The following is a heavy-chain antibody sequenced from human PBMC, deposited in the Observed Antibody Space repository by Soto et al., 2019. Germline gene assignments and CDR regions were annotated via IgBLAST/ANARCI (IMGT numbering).Heavy chain of an antibody. V-gene: IGHV5-10-1*03. Sequence: EVHLVQSGAEVTKPGESLRISCKGSGYNFAGYWISWVRHLPGKGMEWVARIDPSDSYTKYSPSFQGHVTVSADESVSTAYLQWSSLKASDTALYYCARATHYSGGYYFDSWGQGTLVTVSS. CDR1: GYNFAGYW. CDR3: ARATHYSGGYYFDS. CDR2: IDPSDSYT. D-gene: IGHD2-15*01. J-gene: IGHJ4*02.